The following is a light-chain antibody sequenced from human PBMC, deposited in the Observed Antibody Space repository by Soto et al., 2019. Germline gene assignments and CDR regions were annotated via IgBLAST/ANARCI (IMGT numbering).Light chain of an antibody. Sequence: EIALTQSPATLSLSPGERATLSCRASQSVSSYLAWYQQKPGQAPRLLIYDASNRATGIPVRFSGGGSVTNFALAISSLEPQDFAVYYCQQRFDWPRFTFGQGTKLEIK. V-gene: IGKV3-11*01. CDR3: QQRFDWPRFT. CDR1: QSVSSY. J-gene: IGKJ2*01. CDR2: DAS.